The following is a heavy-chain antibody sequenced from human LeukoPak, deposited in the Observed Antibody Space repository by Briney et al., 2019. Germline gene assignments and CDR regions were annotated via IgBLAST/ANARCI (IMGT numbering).Heavy chain of an antibody. CDR1: GFTFSSFW. CDR2: IKPEGSEK. J-gene: IGHJ6*02. V-gene: IGHV3-7*01. Sequence: GGSLRLSCAASGFTFSSFWMSWVRQAPGKGLEWVANIKPEGSEKYYMDSVKGRFTISRDNAKNSLYLQMNSLRAEDTAVYYCTRNRGLDVWGQGTTVTVSS. D-gene: IGHD6-25*01. CDR3: TRNRGLDV.